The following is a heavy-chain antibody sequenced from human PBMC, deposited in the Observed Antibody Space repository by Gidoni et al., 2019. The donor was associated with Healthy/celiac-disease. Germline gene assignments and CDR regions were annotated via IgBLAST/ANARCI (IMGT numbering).Heavy chain of an antibody. Sequence: QVQLVESGGGLVHPGRSLGLSCAASGFPFSDYVMHWVRRAPGKGLEWVALMTNDGSSECYADSVKGRFTISRDTSKNTLYLQMNSLRPEDSAVYYCAREGGLYGSGAHHEALDYWGQGTLVTVSS. V-gene: IGHV3-30-3*01. CDR2: MTNDGSSE. CDR1: GFPFSDYV. D-gene: IGHD2-15*01. CDR3: AREGGLYGSGAHHEALDY. J-gene: IGHJ4*02.